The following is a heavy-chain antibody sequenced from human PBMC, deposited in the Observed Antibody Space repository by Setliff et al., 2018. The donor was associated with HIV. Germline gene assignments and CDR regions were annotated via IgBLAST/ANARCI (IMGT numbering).Heavy chain of an antibody. J-gene: IGHJ4*02. CDR2: VYYTGES. Sequence: PSETLSLTCSVYGGSISRGGRYWGWIRQHPGRGLEWLGYVYYTGESFYKPSLGGRVTILQDKSKNRFSLELRSVTAADTAVYYCASATVGGASPFDSWGPGTLVTVSS. CDR3: ASATVGGASPFDS. D-gene: IGHD4-4*01. V-gene: IGHV4-31*03. CDR1: GGSISRGGRY.